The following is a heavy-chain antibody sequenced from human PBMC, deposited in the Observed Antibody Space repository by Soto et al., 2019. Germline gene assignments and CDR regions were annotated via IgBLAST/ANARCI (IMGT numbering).Heavy chain of an antibody. V-gene: IGHV4-30-4*01. CDR2: IYYSGST. J-gene: IGHJ4*02. CDR1: GGSISSGDYY. D-gene: IGHD6-13*01. Sequence: SETLSLTCTVSGGSISSGDYYWSWIRQPPGKGLEWIGYIYYSGSTYYNPSLKSRVTISVDTSKNQFSLKLSSVTAADTAVYYCARVFRSRPTDEIIDYWGQGTLVTVSS. CDR3: ARVFRSRPTDEIIDY.